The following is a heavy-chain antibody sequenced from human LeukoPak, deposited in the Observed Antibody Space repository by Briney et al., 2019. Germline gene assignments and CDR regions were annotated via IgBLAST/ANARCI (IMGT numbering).Heavy chain of an antibody. J-gene: IGHJ6*03. D-gene: IGHD3-10*01. CDR1: GGAFPRAA. CDR2: VIPHSGIA. V-gene: IGHV1-69*13. CDR3: ATPRMNYYGSGSHYSYYYVDV. Sequence: SSVKVSCKSCGGAFPRAAVRWVRQAPGQGLEWMGGVIPHSGIADYAQKFQGRVTITADGSTSTAYMERKSLASEDTAVYYCATPRMNYYGSGSHYSYYYVDVWGSGTAVTVSS.